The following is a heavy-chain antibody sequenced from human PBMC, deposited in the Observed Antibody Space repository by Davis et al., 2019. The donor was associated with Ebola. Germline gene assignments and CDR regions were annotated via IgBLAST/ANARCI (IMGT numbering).Heavy chain of an antibody. Sequence: PGGSLRLSCAASGFTFSSYAMSWVRQAPGKGLEWVSGISGSGSSTYYADSVKGRFTISRDNAKNSLYLQMNSLRAEDTAVYYCARDFVATIWGNWFDPWGQGTLVTVSS. J-gene: IGHJ5*02. CDR1: GFTFSSYA. CDR3: ARDFVATIWGNWFDP. D-gene: IGHD5-12*01. CDR2: ISGSGSST. V-gene: IGHV3-23*01.